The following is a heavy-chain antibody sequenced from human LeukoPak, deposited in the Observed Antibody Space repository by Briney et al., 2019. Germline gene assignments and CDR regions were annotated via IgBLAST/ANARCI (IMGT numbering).Heavy chain of an antibody. Sequence: PSETLSLTCAVYGGSFSGYYWSWIRQPPGKGLEWIGEINHSGSTNYNPSLKSRVTISVDTSKNQFSLKLSSVTAADTAVYYCARSGVVAAKTITSYYFDYWGQGTLVTVSS. CDR1: GGSFSGYY. CDR2: INHSGST. CDR3: ARSGVVAAKTITSYYFDY. D-gene: IGHD2-15*01. V-gene: IGHV4-34*01. J-gene: IGHJ4*02.